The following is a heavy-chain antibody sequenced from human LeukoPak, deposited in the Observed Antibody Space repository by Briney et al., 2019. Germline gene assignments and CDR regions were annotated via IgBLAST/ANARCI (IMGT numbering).Heavy chain of an antibody. CDR2: MNPNSGNT. CDR1: GYTFTSYD. CDR3: ARDAVVVPAAIGRQSWFDP. V-gene: IGHV1-8*01. D-gene: IGHD2-2*01. J-gene: IGHJ5*02. Sequence: ASVKVSRKASGYTFTSYDINWVRQATGQGLEWMGWMNPNSGNTGYAQKFQGRVTMTRNTSISTAYMELSSLRSEDTAVYYCARDAVVVPAAIGRQSWFDPWGQGTLVTVSS.